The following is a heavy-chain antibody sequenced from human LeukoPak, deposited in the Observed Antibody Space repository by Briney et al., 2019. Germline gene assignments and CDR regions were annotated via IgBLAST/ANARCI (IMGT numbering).Heavy chain of an antibody. CDR2: IYYSGST. J-gene: IGHJ4*02. V-gene: IGHV4-31*03. Sequence: SENLSLNCTVSGGSISSGGYYWSWIRQHPGKGLEWIGYIYYSGSTYYNPSLKSRVTISVDTSKNQFSLKLSSVTAADTAVYYCERETWDGGLCDYWGQGTLVTVSS. D-gene: IGHD3-16*01. CDR1: GGSISSGGYY. CDR3: ERETWDGGLCDY.